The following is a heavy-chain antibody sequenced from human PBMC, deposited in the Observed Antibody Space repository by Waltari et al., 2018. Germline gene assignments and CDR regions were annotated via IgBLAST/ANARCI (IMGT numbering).Heavy chain of an antibody. J-gene: IGHJ4*02. CDR3: AKDMEDGDYGSWSPPDY. CDR1: GFTFSSYG. V-gene: IGHV3-30*02. CDR2: IRYDGSNK. Sequence: QVQLVESGGGVVQPGGSLRLSCAASGFTFSSYGMHWVRQAPGKGLEWVAFIRYDGSNKYYADSVKVRFTISRDNSKNTLYRQMNSLRAEDTAVYYCAKDMEDGDYGSWSPPDYWGQGTLVTVSS. D-gene: IGHD4-17*01.